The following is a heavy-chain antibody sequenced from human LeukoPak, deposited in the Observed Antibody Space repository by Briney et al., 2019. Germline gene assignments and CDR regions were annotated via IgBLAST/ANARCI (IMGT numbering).Heavy chain of an antibody. J-gene: IGHJ4*02. V-gene: IGHV5-51*01. CDR3: ARQGPRGDFDY. Sequence: GQSLKISSKGSGYSFTSYWIGWVRQMPGKGLDWMGIIYPGDSDNRYSPSFQGQVTISADKSISTAYLQWSSLKASDTAMYYCARQGPRGDFDYWGQGTLVTVSS. D-gene: IGHD3-16*01. CDR2: IYPGDSDN. CDR1: GYSFTSYW.